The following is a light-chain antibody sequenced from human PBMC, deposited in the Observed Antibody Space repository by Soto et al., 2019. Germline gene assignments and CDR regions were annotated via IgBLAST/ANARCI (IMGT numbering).Light chain of an antibody. Sequence: EIVLTQSPGTLSLSPGERATLSCRASQSVSSSYLAWYQQKPGQAPRLLIYGASSRATGIPDRFSGSGSGTEFTLTISSLQSEDFAVYYCQQYGSSSVTFGQGTKVDIK. CDR3: QQYGSSSVT. CDR2: GAS. V-gene: IGKV3-20*01. CDR1: QSVSSSY. J-gene: IGKJ1*01.